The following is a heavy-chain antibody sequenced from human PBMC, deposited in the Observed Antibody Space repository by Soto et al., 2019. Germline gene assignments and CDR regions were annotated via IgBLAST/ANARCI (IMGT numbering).Heavy chain of an antibody. CDR2: IYYSGST. V-gene: IGHV4-61*01. Sequence: QVQLQESGPGLVKPSETLSLTCTVSGGSVTSGLHYWSWIRQPPGKGLEWIGYIYYSGSTNYNPSLKSRVTISVDTTKNHFSLKVRSVTAADTAVYYCASGDVSSDWFDPWGQGTLVTVSS. CDR3: ASGDVSSDWFDP. CDR1: GGSVTSGLHY. D-gene: IGHD3-3*01. J-gene: IGHJ5*02.